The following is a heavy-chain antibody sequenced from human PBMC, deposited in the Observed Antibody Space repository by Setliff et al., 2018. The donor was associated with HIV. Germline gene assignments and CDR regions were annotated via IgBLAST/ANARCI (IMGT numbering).Heavy chain of an antibody. CDR2: FDPEDGET. CDR3: ARDVSGFDLFSSYMDV. J-gene: IGHJ6*03. CDR1: GYTLAELS. Sequence: ASVKVSCKVSGYTLAELSMHWVRQAPGKGLEWMGGFDPEDGETIYAQKFQGRVSMTEEKSTDTAYMELSSLRSDDTAVYYCARDVSGFDLFSSYMDVWGKGTTVTVSS. D-gene: IGHD3-9*01. V-gene: IGHV1-24*01.